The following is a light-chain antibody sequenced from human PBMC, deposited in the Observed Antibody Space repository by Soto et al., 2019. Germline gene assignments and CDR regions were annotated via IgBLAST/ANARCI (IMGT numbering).Light chain of an antibody. CDR2: EVS. V-gene: IGLV2-8*01. Sequence: ALTQPPSASGSPGQSVTISCTGTSSDVGGYNYVSWYQHHPGKAPRLMVYEVSKRPSGVPDRFSGSKSGNTASLTVSGLQTEDEADYYCTSYAGSLPVVFGGGTKVTVL. CDR3: TSYAGSLPVV. J-gene: IGLJ2*01. CDR1: SSDVGGYNY.